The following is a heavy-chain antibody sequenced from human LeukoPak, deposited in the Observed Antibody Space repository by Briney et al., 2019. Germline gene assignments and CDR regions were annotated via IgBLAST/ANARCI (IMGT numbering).Heavy chain of an antibody. D-gene: IGHD5-12*01. CDR2: ISGSGGST. CDR3: AKAGNAYSGYDYYFDY. V-gene: IGHV3-23*01. CDR1: GFTFSNYA. Sequence: GGSLRLSCAASGFTFSNYAMSWVRQAPGKGLEWVSAISGSGGSTYYADSVKGRFTISRDNSKNTLYLQMNSLRAEDTAVYYCAKAGNAYSGYDYYFDYWGQGTLVTVSS. J-gene: IGHJ4*02.